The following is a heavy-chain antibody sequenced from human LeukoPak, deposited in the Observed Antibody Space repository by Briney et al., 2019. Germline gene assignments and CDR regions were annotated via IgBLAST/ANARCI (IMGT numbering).Heavy chain of an antibody. V-gene: IGHV3-48*02. Sequence: GGSLRLSCAASGFTFSSYALSWVRQTPGKGLEWVSYISGASSSIYYADSVRGRFTISRDNAKNSLYLQMDSLRDDDTAVYYCARGLSTCDYWGQGTLVTVSS. J-gene: IGHJ4*02. D-gene: IGHD3-10*01. CDR1: GFTFSSYA. CDR2: ISGASSSI. CDR3: ARGLSTCDY.